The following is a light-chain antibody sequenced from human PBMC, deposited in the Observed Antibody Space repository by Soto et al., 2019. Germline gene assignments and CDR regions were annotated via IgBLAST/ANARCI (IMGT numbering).Light chain of an antibody. J-gene: IGKJ1*01. Sequence: DIQMTQSPSTLSASVGDRVTITCRASQSISSWLAWYQQKPGKAPKLLIYKASSLESGVPSRFSGSGSGTEFTLTISSLQPDDFATYYCQQYNSYSPTWTFGQGTKVEIE. V-gene: IGKV1-5*03. CDR3: QQYNSYSPTWT. CDR2: KAS. CDR1: QSISSW.